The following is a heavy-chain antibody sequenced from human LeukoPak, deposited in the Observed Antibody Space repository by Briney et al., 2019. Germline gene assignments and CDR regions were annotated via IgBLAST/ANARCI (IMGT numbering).Heavy chain of an antibody. J-gene: IGHJ4*02. V-gene: IGHV3-33*01. CDR3: ARAVGPYDY. CDR2: IWYDGSNN. Sequence: PGGSLRLSCAASGFTFSTYGMHWVRQAPGKGLEWVAVIWYDGSNNYYTESVKGRFTISRDNSKNTLYLQINSLRAEDTAVYYCARAVGPYDYWGQGTLVTVSS. CDR1: GFTFSTYG.